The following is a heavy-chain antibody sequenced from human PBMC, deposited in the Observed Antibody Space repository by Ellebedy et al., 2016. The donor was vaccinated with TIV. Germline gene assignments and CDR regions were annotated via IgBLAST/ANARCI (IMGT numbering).Heavy chain of an antibody. Sequence: GESLKISCAASGFTFSSYSMHWVRQAPGKGLECVSYIGSSGTIIYYADSVRGRFTVSRDNAKNSAFLQMNSLGVEDTAVYYCVRWGDYEGWDFWGQGTLVTVSS. J-gene: IGHJ4*02. V-gene: IGHV3-48*04. CDR2: IGSSGTII. CDR3: VRWGDYEGWDF. D-gene: IGHD3-22*01. CDR1: GFTFSSYS.